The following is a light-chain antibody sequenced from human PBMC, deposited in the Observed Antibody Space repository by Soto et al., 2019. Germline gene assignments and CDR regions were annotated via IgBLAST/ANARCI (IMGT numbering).Light chain of an antibody. J-gene: IGLJ3*02. V-gene: IGLV2-14*01. CDR3: SSYTSSATWV. CDR1: SSDVGVYNY. CDR2: EVS. Sequence: QSALTQPASVSGSPGQSITISCTGTSSDVGVYNYVSWYQQHPGKGPKLMIYEVSNRPSGISTRFSGSKSGNTASLTISGLQAEDEDDYYCSSYTSSATWVFGGGTQLTVL.